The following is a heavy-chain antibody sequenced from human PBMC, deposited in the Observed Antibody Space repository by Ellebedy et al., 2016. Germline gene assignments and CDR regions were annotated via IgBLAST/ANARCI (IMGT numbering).Heavy chain of an antibody. J-gene: IGHJ4*02. CDR1: GFISRDFA. CDR2: IKSPTYGGTT. V-gene: IGHV3-49*03. CDR3: SRAPRYTWNEYYFDY. D-gene: IGHD1-1*01. Sequence: GGSLRLXXSISGFISRDFALSWFRQAPGKGLEWVGFIKSPTYGGTTAYVASVKGRFTISRDDSKSIAYLQMNSLTTEDTGVYYCSRAPRYTWNEYYFDYWGQGTLVTVSS.